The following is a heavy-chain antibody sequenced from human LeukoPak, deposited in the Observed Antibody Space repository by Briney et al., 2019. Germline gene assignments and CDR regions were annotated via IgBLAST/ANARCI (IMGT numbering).Heavy chain of an antibody. CDR1: GGSISSYY. D-gene: IGHD6-19*01. V-gene: IGHV4-59*01. CDR2: IYYSGST. J-gene: IGHJ4*02. Sequence: SETLSLTCTVSGGSISSYYWSWIRQPPGKGLEWIGYIYYSGSTDYNPSLKSRVAISVDTSKNQFSLRLSSVTAADTAVYYSARGGWYVDYWGQGTLVTVSS. CDR3: ARGGWYVDY.